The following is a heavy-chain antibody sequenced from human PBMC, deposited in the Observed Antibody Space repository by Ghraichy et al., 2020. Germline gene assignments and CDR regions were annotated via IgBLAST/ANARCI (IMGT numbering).Heavy chain of an antibody. J-gene: IGHJ5*02. V-gene: IGHV3-23*01. D-gene: IGHD1-26*01. CDR2: ISGSGGST. CDR3: AKCPVGATNWFDP. CDR1: GFTFSSYA. Sequence: ETLSLTCAASGFTFSSYAMSWVRQAPGKGLEWVSAISGSGGSTYYADSVKGRFTISRDNSKNTLYLQMNSLRAEDTAVYYCAKCPVGATNWFDPWGQGTLVTVSS.